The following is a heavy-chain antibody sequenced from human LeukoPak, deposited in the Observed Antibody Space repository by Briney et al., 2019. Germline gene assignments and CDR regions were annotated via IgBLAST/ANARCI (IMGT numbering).Heavy chain of an antibody. Sequence: PGGSLRLSCAASGFTFSSYAMSWVRQAPGKGLEWVSAISGSGGSTYYAASVKGRFTLSRDNFNNTLYLQMNSLRAEDTAVYYCAKGLLLWFGDYWGQGTLVTVSS. J-gene: IGHJ4*02. CDR1: GFTFSSYA. D-gene: IGHD3-10*01. CDR3: AKGLLLWFGDY. CDR2: ISGSGGST. V-gene: IGHV3-23*01.